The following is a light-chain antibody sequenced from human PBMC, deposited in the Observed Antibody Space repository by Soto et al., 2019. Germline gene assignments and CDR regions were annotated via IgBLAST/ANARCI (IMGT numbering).Light chain of an antibody. V-gene: IGLV1-40*01. CDR1: SCNIGACYD. CDR2: DNN. J-gene: IGLJ1*01. CDR3: KSYDGSLSGYV. Sequence: QSALTQPPSVSGSPGQRVTISCTGSSCNIGACYDVHWYQQLPGTAPKLLIYDNNNRPSGVPDRFSGSKSGTSASLAISGLQAEDEADYYCKSYDGSLSGYVFGTGTKVTVL.